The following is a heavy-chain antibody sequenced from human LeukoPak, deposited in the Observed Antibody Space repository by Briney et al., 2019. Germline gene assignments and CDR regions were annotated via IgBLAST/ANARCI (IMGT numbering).Heavy chain of an antibody. Sequence: IRYTGTYIYYADSVKGRFTISRDNAKNSLYLQMNSLRAEDTAVYYCARDIGYYGSGSPFDYWGQGTLVTVSS. CDR2: IRYTGTYI. D-gene: IGHD3-10*01. J-gene: IGHJ4*02. V-gene: IGHV3-11*01. CDR3: ARDIGYYGSGSPFDY.